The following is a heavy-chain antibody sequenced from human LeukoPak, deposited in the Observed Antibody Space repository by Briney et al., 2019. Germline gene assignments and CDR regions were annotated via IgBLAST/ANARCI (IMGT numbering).Heavy chain of an antibody. D-gene: IGHD3-10*01. CDR2: IYTSGST. J-gene: IGHJ5*02. CDR1: GGSISSGSHY. V-gene: IGHV4-61*02. Sequence: SETLSLTCTVSGGSISSGSHYWSWIRQPAGKGLEWIGRIYTSGSTNYNPSLKSRVTISLDTSKNQFSLKLSSVTAADTAVYYCARGPNMGRGIIRTILFDPWGQGTLVTVSS. CDR3: ARGPNMGRGIIRTILFDP.